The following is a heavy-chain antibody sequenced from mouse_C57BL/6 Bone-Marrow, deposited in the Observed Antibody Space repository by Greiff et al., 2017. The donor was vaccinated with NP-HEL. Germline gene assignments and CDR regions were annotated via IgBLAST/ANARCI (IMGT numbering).Heavy chain of an antibody. V-gene: IGHV1-42*01. D-gene: IGHD4-1*01. CDR1: GYSFTGYY. Sequence: EVQLQQSGPELVKPGASVKISCKASGYSFTGYYMNWVKQSPEKSLEWIGEINPSTGGTTYNQKFKAKATLTVDKSSSTAYMQLKSLTSEDSAVYYCARGNWDVWFAYWGQGTLVTVSA. CDR2: INPSTGGT. CDR3: ARGNWDVWFAY. J-gene: IGHJ3*01.